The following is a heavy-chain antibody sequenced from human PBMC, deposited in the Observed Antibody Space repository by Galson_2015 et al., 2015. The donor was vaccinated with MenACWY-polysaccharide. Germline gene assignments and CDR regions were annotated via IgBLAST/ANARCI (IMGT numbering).Heavy chain of an antibody. D-gene: IGHD1-1*01. Sequence: SLRLSCAASGFTVSSNYMSWVRQAPGKGLEWVSVIYSGGSTYYADAVEGRFTISRDSSKNTVYLQMNSLRADDTAVYYCARDRGYNWNDWYFDLWGRGTLVTVSS. J-gene: IGHJ2*01. CDR2: IYSGGST. CDR1: GFTVSSNY. CDR3: ARDRGYNWNDWYFDL. V-gene: IGHV3-53*01.